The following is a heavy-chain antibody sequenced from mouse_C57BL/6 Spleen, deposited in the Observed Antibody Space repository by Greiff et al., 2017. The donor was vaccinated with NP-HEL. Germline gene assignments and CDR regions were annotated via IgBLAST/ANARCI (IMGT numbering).Heavy chain of an antibody. Sequence: EVQGVESGGGLVKPGGSLKLSCAASGFTFSSYAMSWVRQTPEKRLEWVATISDGGSYTYYPDNVKGRFTISRDNAKNNLYLQMSHLKSEDTAMYYCARDGGTGAMDYWGQGTSVTVSS. CDR2: ISDGGSYT. CDR1: GFTFSSYA. CDR3: ARDGGTGAMDY. J-gene: IGHJ4*01. D-gene: IGHD4-1*01. V-gene: IGHV5-4*01.